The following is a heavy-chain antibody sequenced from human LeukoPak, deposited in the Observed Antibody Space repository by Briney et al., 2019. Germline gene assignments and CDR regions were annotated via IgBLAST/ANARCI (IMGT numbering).Heavy chain of an antibody. CDR1: GFTFSSYA. J-gene: IGHJ4*02. Sequence: GGSLRLSCAASGFTFSSYAMHWVRQAPGKGLEWVAVISYDGSNKYYADSVKGRFTISRDNSKNTLYLQMNSLRAEDTAVYYCAKSFYLASHLYFDYWGQGTLVTVSS. CDR3: AKSFYLASHLYFDY. V-gene: IGHV3-30-3*02. CDR2: ISYDGSNK.